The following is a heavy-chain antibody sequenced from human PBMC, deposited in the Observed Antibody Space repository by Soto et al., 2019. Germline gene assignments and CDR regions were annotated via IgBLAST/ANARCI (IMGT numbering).Heavy chain of an antibody. Sequence: GESLKISCKGSGYTFTSNWIGWVRQMPGKGLEWMGIIYPGDSDTRYSPSFQGQVTISADKSISTAYLQWSSLKASDTAMYYRARRERLSLDVWGQGTTVTVSS. CDR2: IYPGDSDT. CDR3: ARRERLSLDV. CDR1: GYTFTSNW. D-gene: IGHD6-25*01. V-gene: IGHV5-51*01. J-gene: IGHJ6*02.